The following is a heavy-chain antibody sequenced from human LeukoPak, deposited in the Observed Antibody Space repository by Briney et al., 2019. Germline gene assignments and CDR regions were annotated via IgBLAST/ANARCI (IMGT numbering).Heavy chain of an antibody. D-gene: IGHD1-1*01. CDR2: ISSNNRYI. V-gene: IGHV3-21*01. CDR1: GFTFSTYS. J-gene: IGHJ4*02. Sequence: GGSLRLSCAASGFTFSTYSMNWVRQAPGKGLEWVSSISSNNRYIYYADSVKGRFTISRDNAKNSLYLQMNSLRAEDTAEYHCARETEAFDYWGQGTLVTVSS. CDR3: ARETEAFDY.